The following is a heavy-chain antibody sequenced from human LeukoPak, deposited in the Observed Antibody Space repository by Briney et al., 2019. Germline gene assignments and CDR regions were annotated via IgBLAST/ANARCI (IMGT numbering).Heavy chain of an antibody. D-gene: IGHD1-26*01. CDR3: ERGSYGGGDY. CDR2: IIPIFGTA. CDR1: GGTFSSYA. V-gene: IGHV1-69*05. J-gene: IGHJ4*02. Sequence: SVKVSCKASGGTFSSYAISWVRQAPGQGLEWMGRIIPIFGTANYAQKFQGRVTITTDESTSTAYMELSSLRSEDTAVYYWERGSYGGGDYWGQGTLVTVSS.